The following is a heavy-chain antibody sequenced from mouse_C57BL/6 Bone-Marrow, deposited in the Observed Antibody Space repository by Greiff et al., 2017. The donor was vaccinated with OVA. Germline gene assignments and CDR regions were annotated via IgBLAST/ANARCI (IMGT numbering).Heavy chain of an antibody. V-gene: IGHV1-53*01. Sequence: QVHVKQPGTELVKPGASVKLSCKASGYTFTSYWMHWVKQRPGQGLEWIGNINPSNGGTNYNEKFKSKATLTVDKSSSTAYMQLSSLTSEDSAVYYCARVGIYDGYAMDYWGQGTSVTVSS. CDR1: GYTFTSYW. CDR3: ARVGIYDGYAMDY. J-gene: IGHJ4*01. CDR2: INPSNGGT. D-gene: IGHD2-3*01.